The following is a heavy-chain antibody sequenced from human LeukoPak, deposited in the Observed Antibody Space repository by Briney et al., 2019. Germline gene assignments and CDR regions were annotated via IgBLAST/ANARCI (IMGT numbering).Heavy chain of an antibody. CDR3: ARGRRYSYGWAAYYFDY. CDR1: GGSISSSTYY. D-gene: IGHD5-18*01. J-gene: IGHJ4*02. V-gene: IGHV4-39*01. Sequence: SSETLSLTCIVSGGSISSSTYYWGWIRQPPGKGLEWIGSIYYSGSTYYNPSLKSRVTISVDTSKNQFSLKLSSVTAADTAVYYCARGRRYSYGWAAYYFDYWGQGTLVTVSS. CDR2: IYYSGST.